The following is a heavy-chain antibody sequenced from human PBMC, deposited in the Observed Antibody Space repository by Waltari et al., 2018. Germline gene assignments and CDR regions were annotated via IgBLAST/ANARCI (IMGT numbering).Heavy chain of an antibody. V-gene: IGHV4-39*01. Sequence: QLQLQESGARLVRPSETLSLLCRFSGVSITSHRHYWAWIRQSPGQGLEWIGTVSYSGTTYISPSLKSRVSVSRDTSKNQVSLILGSVTAADMAVYYCATYIGASVGTAAFDVWGQGTMVTVSS. J-gene: IGHJ3*01. CDR2: VSYSGTT. D-gene: IGHD5-12*01. CDR3: ATYIGASVGTAAFDV. CDR1: GVSITSHRHY.